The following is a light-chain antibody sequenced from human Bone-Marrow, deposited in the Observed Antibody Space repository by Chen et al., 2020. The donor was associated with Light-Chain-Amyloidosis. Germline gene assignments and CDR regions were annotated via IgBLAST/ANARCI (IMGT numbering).Light chain of an antibody. Sequence: SYVLTQPSSVSVAPGQTATIACGGNNIGSTSVHWYQQTPGQAPLLVVYDDSDRPSGIPERLSGSNSGNTDTLTISRVEARDEADYYCQVWDRSSDRPVFGGGTKLTVL. CDR3: QVWDRSSDRPV. CDR2: DDS. V-gene: IGLV3-21*02. J-gene: IGLJ3*02. CDR1: NIGSTS.